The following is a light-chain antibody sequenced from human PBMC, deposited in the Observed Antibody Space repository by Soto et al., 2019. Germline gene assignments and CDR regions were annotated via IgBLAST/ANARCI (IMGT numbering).Light chain of an antibody. J-gene: IGKJ1*01. CDR3: QQYNRYSPWS. CDR1: QSVASL. CDR2: KAS. Sequence: DVQMTQSPSTLSASVGERVTITCRASQSVASLLAWYQQKPGKAPKLLIYKASSLESGVSSRFSGSGSGTEFSLTINSLQPDDSATYYCQQYNRYSPWSFGQGTKVDIK. V-gene: IGKV1-5*03.